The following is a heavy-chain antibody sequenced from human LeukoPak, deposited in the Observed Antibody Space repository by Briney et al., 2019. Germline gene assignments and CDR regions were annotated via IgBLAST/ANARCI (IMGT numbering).Heavy chain of an antibody. D-gene: IGHD4-17*01. CDR1: GFTFSDYG. Sequence: GGSLRLSCAASGFTFSDYGMHWVRQAPGKGLEWVAFIRYDGSNKYYADSVKGRFTISRDDAKNLLYLDMNSLRAEDTAVYYCARGHTAVTRHFDFWGQGTLVTVSS. CDR3: ARGHTAVTRHFDF. J-gene: IGHJ4*02. CDR2: IRYDGSNK. V-gene: IGHV3-30*02.